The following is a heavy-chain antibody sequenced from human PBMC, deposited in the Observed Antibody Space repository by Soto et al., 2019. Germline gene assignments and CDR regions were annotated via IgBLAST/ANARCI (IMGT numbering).Heavy chain of an antibody. Sequence: QVQLVESGGGVVQPGRSLRLSCAASGFTFSSYGMHWVRQAPGKGLEWVAVIWYDGSNKYYADSVKGRFTISRDNSKNTLYLQMNSLRAEDTAVYYCARDTTPTYGMDVWGQGTTVTVSS. CDR3: ARDTTPTYGMDV. D-gene: IGHD1-26*01. CDR1: GFTFSSYG. J-gene: IGHJ6*02. V-gene: IGHV3-33*01. CDR2: IWYDGSNK.